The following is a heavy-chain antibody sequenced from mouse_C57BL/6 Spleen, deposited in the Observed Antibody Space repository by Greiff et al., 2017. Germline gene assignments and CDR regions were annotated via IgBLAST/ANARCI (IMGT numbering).Heavy chain of an antibody. D-gene: IGHD1-1*01. CDR2: INPYNGGT. CDR3: ARRTYGRDDWYFDV. CDR1: GYTFTDYY. V-gene: IGHV1-19*01. J-gene: IGHJ1*03. Sequence: VQLKESGPVLVKPGASVKMSCKASGYTFTDYYMNWVKQSHGKSLEWIGVINPYNGGTSYNQKFKGKATLTVDKSSSTAYMELNSLTSEDSAVYYCARRTYGRDDWYFDVWGTGTTVTVSS.